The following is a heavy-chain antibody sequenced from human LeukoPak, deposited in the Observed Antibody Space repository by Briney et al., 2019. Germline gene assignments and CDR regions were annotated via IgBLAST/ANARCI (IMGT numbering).Heavy chain of an antibody. CDR2: IKSKTDGGTT. V-gene: IGHV3-15*01. J-gene: IGHJ3*02. CDR1: GFTFSNAW. D-gene: IGHD5-12*01. CDR3: TTDATSGYSNQYDAFDI. Sequence: GGSLRLSCAASGFTFSNAWMSWVRQAPGKGLEWVGRIKSKTDGGTTDYAAPVKGRFTISRDDSKNTLYLQMNSLKTEDTAVYYCTTDATSGYSNQYDAFDIWGQGTMVTVSS.